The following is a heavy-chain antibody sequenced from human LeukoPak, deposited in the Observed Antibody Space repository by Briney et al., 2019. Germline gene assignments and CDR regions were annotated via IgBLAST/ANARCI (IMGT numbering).Heavy chain of an antibody. V-gene: IGHV3-48*03. CDR1: VVTFSSYE. D-gene: IGHD3-10*01. Sequence: GGSLRLSCVASVVTFSSYEINWVRQAPGKGLEWVSYISSSGSTIYYADSVKGRFTLSRDNTKNSLYMQMKSPRAEDTAVYYCARDRPMVPFDFWGQGNLVTVSS. CDR3: ARDRPMVPFDF. J-gene: IGHJ4*02. CDR2: ISSSGSTI.